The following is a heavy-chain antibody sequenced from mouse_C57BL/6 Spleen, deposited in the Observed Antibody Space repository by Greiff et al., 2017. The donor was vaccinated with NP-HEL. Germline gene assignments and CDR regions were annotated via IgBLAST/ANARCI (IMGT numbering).Heavy chain of an antibody. D-gene: IGHD6-1*01. J-gene: IGHJ2*01. CDR3: TTSAGGY. Sequence: EVQLQQSGAELVRPGASVKLSCTASGFNIKDDYMHWVKQRPEQGLEWIGWIDPENGDTEYASKFQGKATITADTSSNTAYLQLSSLTSEDTAVDYCTTSAGGYWGQGTTLTVSS. CDR2: IDPENGDT. CDR1: GFNIKDDY. V-gene: IGHV14-4*01.